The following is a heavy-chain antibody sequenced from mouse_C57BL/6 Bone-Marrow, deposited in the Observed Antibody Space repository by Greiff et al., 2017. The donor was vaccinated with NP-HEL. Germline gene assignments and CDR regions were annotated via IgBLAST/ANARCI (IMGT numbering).Heavy chain of an antibody. J-gene: IGHJ2*01. Sequence: EVQLVESGGGLVKPGGSLKLSCAASGFTFSSYAMSWVRQTPEKRLEWVATISDGGSYTYYPDNVKGRFTISRDNAKNNLYLQMSHLKSEDTAMYYCARVPTTVVDYFDYWGQGTTLTVSS. CDR1: GFTFSSYA. D-gene: IGHD1-1*01. CDR3: ARVPTTVVDYFDY. V-gene: IGHV5-4*01. CDR2: ISDGGSYT.